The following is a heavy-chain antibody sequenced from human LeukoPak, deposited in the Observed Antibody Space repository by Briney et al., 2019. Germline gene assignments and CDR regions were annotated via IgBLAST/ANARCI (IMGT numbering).Heavy chain of an antibody. Sequence: GGSLRLSCAASGFTFSSYAMSWVRQAPGKGLEWVSAISGSGGSTYYADSVKGRFTISRDSSKNTLYLQMNSLRAEDTAVYYCAKFDDSSGYYRYWGQGTLVTVSS. CDR2: ISGSGGST. CDR3: AKFDDSSGYYRY. V-gene: IGHV3-23*01. D-gene: IGHD3-22*01. CDR1: GFTFSSYA. J-gene: IGHJ4*02.